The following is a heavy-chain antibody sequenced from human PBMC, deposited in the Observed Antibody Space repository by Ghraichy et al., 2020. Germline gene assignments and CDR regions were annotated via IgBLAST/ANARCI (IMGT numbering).Heavy chain of an antibody. D-gene: IGHD6-25*01. Sequence: GGSLRLSCAASGFTFTIYGMTWVRQAPGKGLEWVSGISGSGDRTYSADSVKGRFTISRDNSKNTLFLQMNSLRVEDTAVYYCAKDQRVLAALDIWGQGTMVTVS. CDR1: GFTFTIYG. J-gene: IGHJ3*02. V-gene: IGHV3-23*01. CDR3: AKDQRVLAALDI. CDR2: ISGSGDRT.